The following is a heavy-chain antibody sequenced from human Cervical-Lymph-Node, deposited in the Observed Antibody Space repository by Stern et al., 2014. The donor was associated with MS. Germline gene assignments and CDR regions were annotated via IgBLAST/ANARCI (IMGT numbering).Heavy chain of an antibody. J-gene: IGHJ4*02. CDR3: ARLKGILLDYFDS. D-gene: IGHD3-10*01. V-gene: IGHV4-59*01. CDR2: ISHTGRT. CDR1: NGSISRNY. Sequence: QLQLQESGPGLVKPSETLSLTCTVSNGSISRNYWSWIRQPPGKRQEWIGYISHTGRTKYNPSLESRITISVDTSKAQFSLRLNSVTAADTAVYYCARLKGILLDYFDSWGQGTLVAVSS.